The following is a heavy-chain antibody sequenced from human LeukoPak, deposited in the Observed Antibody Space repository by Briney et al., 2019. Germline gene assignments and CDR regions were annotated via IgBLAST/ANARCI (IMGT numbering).Heavy chain of an antibody. CDR1: GFTFSSYA. Sequence: PGGSLRLSCAASGFTFSSYAMSWVRQAPGKGLEWVSAISGSGGSTYYADSVKGRFTISRDNSKNTLYLQMNSLRAEDTAVYYCAKDQVYSYGYGPWYFDLWGRGTLVTVSS. J-gene: IGHJ2*01. CDR2: ISGSGGST. CDR3: AKDQVYSYGYGPWYFDL. D-gene: IGHD5-18*01. V-gene: IGHV3-23*01.